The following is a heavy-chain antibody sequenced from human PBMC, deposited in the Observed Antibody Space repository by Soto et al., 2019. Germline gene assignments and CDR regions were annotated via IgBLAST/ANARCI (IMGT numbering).Heavy chain of an antibody. D-gene: IGHD5-18*01. Sequence: ASETLSLTCTVSGGSISSSSYYWGWIRQPPGKGLEWIGSIYYSGSTYYNPSLKSRVTISVDTSKNQFSLKLSSVTAADTAVYYCARGGRGYSYGYRSGFDYYGMDVWGQGTTVT. CDR1: GGSISSSSYY. V-gene: IGHV4-39*07. CDR2: IYYSGST. J-gene: IGHJ6*02. CDR3: ARGGRGYSYGYRSGFDYYGMDV.